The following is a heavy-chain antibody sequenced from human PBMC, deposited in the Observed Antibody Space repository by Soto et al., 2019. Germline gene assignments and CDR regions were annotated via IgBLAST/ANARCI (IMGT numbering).Heavy chain of an antibody. CDR1: GVTIRGYY. D-gene: IGHD3-22*01. V-gene: IGHV4-59*01. CDR2: IYYTGGT. Sequence: SETLSLTCNVSGVTIRGYYWNWIRQPPGKTLEWIGSIYYTGGTNYNPSLKSRVTISVDTSKNHFSLKLTSVTGADTAVYYCARTYDSNGYANEFDSWGQGILVTVSS. J-gene: IGHJ4*02. CDR3: ARTYDSNGYANEFDS.